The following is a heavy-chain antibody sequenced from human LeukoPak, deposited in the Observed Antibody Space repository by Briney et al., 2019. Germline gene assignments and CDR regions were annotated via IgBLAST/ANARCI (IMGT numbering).Heavy chain of an antibody. CDR3: ARDWAPGSSPLDP. D-gene: IGHD3-10*01. V-gene: IGHV1-3*01. J-gene: IGHJ5*02. Sequence: ASVKVSCKASGYTFIDYAIHWVRQAPGQSLEWVGWISRGNDDTKYSQKFQGRVTITKDTSANTVYMELGSLRSEDTAVYYCARDWAPGSSPLDPWGQGTLVTVSS. CDR2: ISRGNDDT. CDR1: GYTFIDYA.